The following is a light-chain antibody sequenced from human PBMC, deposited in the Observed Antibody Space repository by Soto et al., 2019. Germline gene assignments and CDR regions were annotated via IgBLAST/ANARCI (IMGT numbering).Light chain of an antibody. CDR1: SSDVGGYNY. Sequence: QSALTQPRSVSGSPGQSVTISCTGTSSDVGGYNYVSWYPQNPGKDPNLMIYDVSKRPSGVPDRFSGSKSGNTASLTISGLQADDEADYYFCSYAGSDTGVFGGGTKLTVL. J-gene: IGLJ2*01. V-gene: IGLV2-11*01. CDR3: CSYAGSDTGV. CDR2: DVS.